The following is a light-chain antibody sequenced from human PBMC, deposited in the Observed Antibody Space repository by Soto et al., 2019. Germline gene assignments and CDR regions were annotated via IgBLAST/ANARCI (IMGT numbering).Light chain of an antibody. CDR2: GAS. Sequence: DIQMTQSPSSLSASVGDRVTITCRGSQNITSYLNWYQQKPGKTPKLLIYGASRLESGVPSRFSGSGSGTDFALTIISLQPEDFATYYCQQCYSTLMYTFGQGTKLEIK. J-gene: IGKJ2*01. CDR1: QNITSY. CDR3: QQCYSTLMYT. V-gene: IGKV1-39*01.